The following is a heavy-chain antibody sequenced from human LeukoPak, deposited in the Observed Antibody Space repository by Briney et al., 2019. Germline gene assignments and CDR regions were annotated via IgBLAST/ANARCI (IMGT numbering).Heavy chain of an antibody. CDR2: IKQDGSEK. CDR3: ASGGMITFGGVIALDY. J-gene: IGHJ4*02. Sequence: GGSLRLSCAASGFTFSSYWMSWVRQAPGKGLEWVANIKQDGSEKYYVDSVKGRFTISRDNAKNSLYLQMNSLRAEDTAVYYCASGGMITFGGVIALDYWGQGTLVTVSS. V-gene: IGHV3-7*01. CDR1: GFTFSSYW. D-gene: IGHD3-16*02.